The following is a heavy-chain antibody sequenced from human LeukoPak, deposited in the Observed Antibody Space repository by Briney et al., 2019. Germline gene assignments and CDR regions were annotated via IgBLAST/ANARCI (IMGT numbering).Heavy chain of an antibody. CDR3: AREVLPAATYMDV. CDR1: GYIFTGYY. Sequence: ASVKVSCKASGYIFTGYYMHWVRQAPGQGLEWMGWINPNSGDTNYAQKFQGRVTMTRDTSISTAYMELSRLRSDDTAVYYCAREVLPAATYMDVWGKGTTVTISS. CDR2: INPNSGDT. V-gene: IGHV1-2*02. J-gene: IGHJ6*03. D-gene: IGHD2-2*01.